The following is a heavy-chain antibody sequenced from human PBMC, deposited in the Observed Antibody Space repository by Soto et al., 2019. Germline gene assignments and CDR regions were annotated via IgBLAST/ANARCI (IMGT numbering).Heavy chain of an antibody. Sequence: EVQLVESGGGLVQPGGSLRLSCAASGFTFSSYSMNWVRQAPGKGLEWVSYISSSSSTIYYADSVKGRFTISRDNAKNSLYLQMNSLRDEDTAVYYCARDYDYVWGSYRAFDYWGQGTLVTVSS. J-gene: IGHJ4*02. CDR2: ISSSSSTI. V-gene: IGHV3-48*02. CDR1: GFTFSSYS. CDR3: ARDYDYVWGSYRAFDY. D-gene: IGHD3-16*02.